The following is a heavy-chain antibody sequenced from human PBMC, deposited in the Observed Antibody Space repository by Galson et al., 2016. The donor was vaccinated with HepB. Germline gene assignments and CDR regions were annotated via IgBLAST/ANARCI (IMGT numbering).Heavy chain of an antibody. CDR2: IYWDDDE. J-gene: IGHJ5*02. Sequence: PALVKPTQTLTLTCTFSGFSLSTRGVGVAWIRQPPGKALEWLALIYWDDDERYSPSLKSRLTITKDTSKNQVVLTLTNMDPVDTATYYCAHRPIAASGRGNWFDPWGQGTLVTVSS. CDR1: GFSLSTRGVG. V-gene: IGHV2-5*02. D-gene: IGHD6-13*01. CDR3: AHRPIAASGRGNWFDP.